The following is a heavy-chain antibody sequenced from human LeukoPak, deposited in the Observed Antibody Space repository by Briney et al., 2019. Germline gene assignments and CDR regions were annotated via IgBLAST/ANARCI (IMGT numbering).Heavy chain of an antibody. J-gene: IGHJ2*01. D-gene: IGHD4-17*01. CDR3: ARDPYGDYDTWYFDL. Sequence: SETLSLTCTVSGGSINSYYWSWIRQPPGKGLEWIGEIYHSGSTNYNPSLKSRVTISVDKSKNQFSLKLSSVTAADTAVYYCARDPYGDYDTWYFDLWGRGTLVTVSS. V-gene: IGHV4-59*12. CDR1: GGSINSYY. CDR2: IYHSGST.